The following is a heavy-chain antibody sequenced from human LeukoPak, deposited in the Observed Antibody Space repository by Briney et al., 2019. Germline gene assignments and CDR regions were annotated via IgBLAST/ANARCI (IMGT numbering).Heavy chain of an antibody. CDR1: GYTFTGYF. V-gene: IGHV1-2*02. Sequence: ASVKVSCKASGYTFTGYFMHWVRQAPGQGLEWMGWINPNSGVTNYAQKFKGRVTMTRDTSISTAYMELSRLRSDDTAVYYCEREGKTEYSSYSGGYMDVWGKGTTVTVSS. D-gene: IGHD6-6*01. CDR3: EREGKTEYSSYSGGYMDV. J-gene: IGHJ6*03. CDR2: INPNSGVT.